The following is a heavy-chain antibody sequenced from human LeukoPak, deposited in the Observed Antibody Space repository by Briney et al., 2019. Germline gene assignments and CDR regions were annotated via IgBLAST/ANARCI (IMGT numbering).Heavy chain of an antibody. Sequence: SETLSLTCTVSGYSISSGYYWGWIRQPPGKGLEWIGSIYHSGSTYYNPSLKSRVTISVDTSKNQFSLKLSSVTAADTAVYYCAREGDSSGPDAFDIWGQGTMVTVSS. V-gene: IGHV4-38-2*02. CDR1: GYSISSGYY. J-gene: IGHJ3*02. D-gene: IGHD3-22*01. CDR2: IYHSGST. CDR3: AREGDSSGPDAFDI.